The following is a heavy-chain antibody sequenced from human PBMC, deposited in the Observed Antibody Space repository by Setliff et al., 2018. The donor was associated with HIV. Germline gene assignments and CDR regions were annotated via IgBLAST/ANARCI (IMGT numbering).Heavy chain of an antibody. CDR1: GFTFSNYG. D-gene: IGHD2-15*01. V-gene: IGHV3-30*02. Sequence: PGGSLRLSCAASGFTFSNYGMLWVRQAPGKGLEWVAFIRYDGSNKYYADSVKGRFTISRDNSKNTLYLQMNSLRAEDTAVYYCAKDKGYCSGGSCYSYYYYMDVRGKGTTVTVSS. CDR3: AKDKGYCSGGSCYSYYYYMDV. J-gene: IGHJ6*03. CDR2: IRYDGSNK.